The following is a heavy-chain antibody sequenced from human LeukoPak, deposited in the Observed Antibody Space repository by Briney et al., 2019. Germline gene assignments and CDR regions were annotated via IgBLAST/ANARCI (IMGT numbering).Heavy chain of an antibody. Sequence: SETLSLTCTVSGGSISSYYWSWIRQPPGKGLEWIGEINHSGSTNYNPSLKSRVTISVDTSKNQFSLKLSSVTAADTAVYYCARDPVLRYFDWLAPGWFDPWGQGTLVTVSS. V-gene: IGHV4-34*01. CDR2: INHSGST. CDR1: GGSISSYY. J-gene: IGHJ5*02. D-gene: IGHD3-9*01. CDR3: ARDPVLRYFDWLAPGWFDP.